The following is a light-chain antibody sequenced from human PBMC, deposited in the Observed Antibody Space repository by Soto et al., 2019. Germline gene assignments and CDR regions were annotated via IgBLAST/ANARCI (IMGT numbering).Light chain of an antibody. CDR1: QSISSR. CDR2: DAS. V-gene: IGKV1-5*01. J-gene: IGKJ1*01. Sequence: DIQMTQSPSTVSSPVGDRVTITCRASQSISSRLAWYQQKPGKAPKFLVYDASNLESGVPSRFSGSGSGTEFTLTISSLQPDDFATYYCQQYNSYSVTFGQGTKVDI. CDR3: QQYNSYSVT.